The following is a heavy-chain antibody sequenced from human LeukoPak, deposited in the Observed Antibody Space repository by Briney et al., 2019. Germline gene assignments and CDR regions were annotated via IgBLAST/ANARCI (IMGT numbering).Heavy chain of an antibody. V-gene: IGHV1-69*05. J-gene: IGHJ4*02. Sequence: SVKVSCKASGGTFSSYAISWVRQAPGQGLEWMGGIIPIFGTANYAQKFQGRVTMTTDTSTSTAYMELRSLRSDDTAVYYCARGGYSGYDPLYYFDYWGQGTLVTVSS. CDR3: ARGGYSGYDPLYYFDY. D-gene: IGHD5-12*01. CDR1: GGTFSSYA. CDR2: IIPIFGTA.